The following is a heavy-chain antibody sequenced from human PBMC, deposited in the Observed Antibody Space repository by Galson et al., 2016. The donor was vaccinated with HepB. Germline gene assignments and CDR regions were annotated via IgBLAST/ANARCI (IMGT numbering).Heavy chain of an antibody. V-gene: IGHV2-5*02. D-gene: IGHD2-15*01. CDR3: ANAVSYCSGPTCFRASHCDC. CDR2: IYWDDDK. Sequence: PALVKPTQTLTLTCSFSGFSLTTRAVGVGWIRQPPGKALEWLALIYWDDDKRYSPSLRTRLAISKDTSKNQVVLKMTNMDPLDTATYNCANAVSYCSGPTCFRASHCDCWGQGTLVTVSS. J-gene: IGHJ4*02. CDR1: GFSLTTRAVG.